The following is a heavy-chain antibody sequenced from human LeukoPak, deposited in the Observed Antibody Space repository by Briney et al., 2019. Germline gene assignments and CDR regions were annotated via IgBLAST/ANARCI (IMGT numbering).Heavy chain of an antibody. CDR2: ISSSGSTI. CDR1: GFTFSDDY. V-gene: IGHV3-11*01. D-gene: IGHD2-15*01. CDR3: ARAKRGYCSGGSCYYFDY. J-gene: IGHJ4*02. Sequence: GGSLRLSCAASGFTFSDDYMSWIRQGPGEGLEWGSYISSSGSTIYYADSVKGRFTISRDNAKNSLYLQMNSLRAEDTAVYYCARAKRGYCSGGSCYYFDYWGQGTLVTVSS.